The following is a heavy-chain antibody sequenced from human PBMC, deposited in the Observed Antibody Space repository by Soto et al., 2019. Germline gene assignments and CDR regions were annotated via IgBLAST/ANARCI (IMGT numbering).Heavy chain of an antibody. CDR3: ARALRRKYYEILTHPGGGSGNDAFDI. J-gene: IGHJ3*02. CDR2: ISSSSSTI. Sequence: EVQLVESGGGLVQPGGSLRLSCAASGFTFSSYSMNWVRQAPGTGLEWVSYISSSSSTIYYAESVKGRFTISRHNAKNSPYQQMNRLRDEETAVYYCARALRRKYYEILTHPGGGSGNDAFDIWGQGTMVNVPS. D-gene: IGHD3-9*01. CDR1: GFTFSSYS. V-gene: IGHV3-48*02.